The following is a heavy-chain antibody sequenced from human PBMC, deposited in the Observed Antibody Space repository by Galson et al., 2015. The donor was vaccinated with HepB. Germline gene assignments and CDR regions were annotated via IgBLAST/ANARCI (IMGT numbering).Heavy chain of an antibody. D-gene: IGHD5-18*01. Sequence: SLRLSCAASGFTFSNYWMHWVRQAPGKGLVWVSRVKSDGSSTDYAGSVKGRFTISRDNAKNTLYLQMNSLRAEDTAVYYCTRAASANSYGFLGHWGQGTLVTVSS. J-gene: IGHJ4*02. CDR2: VKSDGSST. CDR3: TRAASANSYGFLGH. CDR1: GFTFSNYW. V-gene: IGHV3-74*01.